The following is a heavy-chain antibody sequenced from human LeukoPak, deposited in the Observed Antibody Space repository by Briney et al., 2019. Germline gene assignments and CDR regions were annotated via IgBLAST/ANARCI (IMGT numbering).Heavy chain of an antibody. CDR3: AKRGVVIRVILVGFHKEAYYFDS. J-gene: IGHJ4*02. D-gene: IGHD3-22*01. CDR1: GITLSSYG. Sequence: GGSLRLSCAVSGITLSSYGSSWVRQAPGKGLEWVAGISGSGGTTNYADSVKGRFTISRDNPKNTLFLHMNSLRAEDTAVYFCAKRGVVIRVILVGFHKEAYYFDSWGQEALVTVSS. CDR2: ISGSGGTT. V-gene: IGHV3-23*01.